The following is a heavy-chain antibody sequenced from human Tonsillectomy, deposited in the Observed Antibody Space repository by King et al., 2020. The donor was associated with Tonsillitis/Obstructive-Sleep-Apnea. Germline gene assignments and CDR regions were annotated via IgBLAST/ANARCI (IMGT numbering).Heavy chain of an antibody. Sequence: VQLQQWGAGLLKPSETLSLTCAVYGGSFSGYYWSWIRQPPGKGLEWIGEINHSGSTNYNPSLKSRVTISVDTSKNQFSLKLSSVTAADTAVYYCSRDKGGSGYAFDIWGQGTMVTVSS. D-gene: IGHD3-10*01. J-gene: IGHJ3*02. V-gene: IGHV4-34*01. CDR1: GGSFSGYY. CDR3: SRDKGGSGYAFDI. CDR2: INHSGST.